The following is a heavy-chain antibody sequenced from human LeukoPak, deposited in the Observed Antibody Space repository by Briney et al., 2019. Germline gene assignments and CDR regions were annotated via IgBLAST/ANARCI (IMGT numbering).Heavy chain of an antibody. Sequence: ASVKVSCKASGYTFTGYYMHWVRQAPGQGLEWMGWINPNSGGTNYAQKFQGRVTMTRDTSISTAYMELNRLRSDDTAVYYCARGAYSSSYYYYYMDVWGKGTTVTVSS. D-gene: IGHD6-6*01. CDR2: INPNSGGT. J-gene: IGHJ6*03. V-gene: IGHV1-2*02. CDR1: GYTFTGYY. CDR3: ARGAYSSSYYYYYMDV.